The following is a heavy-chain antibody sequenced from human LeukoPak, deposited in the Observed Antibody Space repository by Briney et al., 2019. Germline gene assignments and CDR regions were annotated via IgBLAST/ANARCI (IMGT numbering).Heavy chain of an antibody. CDR1: GFTFSSYS. V-gene: IGHV3-21*01. J-gene: IGHJ5*02. CDR3: ARGEVWFDP. Sequence: PGGSLRLSCVDSGFTFSSYSMNWVRQAPGKGLEWVASISSSSTDIHYADSMKGRFTISRDNPKKSLYLQMNGLRAEDTAVYYCARGEVWFDPWGQGTLVTVSA. CDR2: ISSSSTDI. D-gene: IGHD1-26*01.